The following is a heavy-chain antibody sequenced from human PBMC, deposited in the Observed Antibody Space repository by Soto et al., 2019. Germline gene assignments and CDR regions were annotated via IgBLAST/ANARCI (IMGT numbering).Heavy chain of an antibody. CDR2: IIPFFGTS. CDR1: GGTFSSYT. J-gene: IGHJ6*02. CDR3: ARKLRLYYGMDV. Sequence: QVQLVQSGAEVRKPGSSVKVSCKASGGTFSSYTVYWVRQAPGQGLEWMGGIIPFFGTSNYAQNFQDRITLIADKSTGTAYMELSSLRFEDTAIYYCARKLRLYYGMDVWGQGTTVTVSS. V-gene: IGHV1-69*06. D-gene: IGHD3-3*01.